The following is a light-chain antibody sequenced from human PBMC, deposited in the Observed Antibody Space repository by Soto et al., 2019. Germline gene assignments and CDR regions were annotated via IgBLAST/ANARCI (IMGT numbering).Light chain of an antibody. CDR3: SAYTARSTLV. CDR2: DVS. CDR1: SSDVDDYNY. J-gene: IGLJ3*02. V-gene: IGLV2-11*01. Sequence: QSALTQPRSVSGSPGQSVTISCTGTSSDVDDYNYVSWFQQHPGKAPKLMIYDVSERPSGVPDRFSGSKSGNTASLTISGLQSEDEGDYYCSAYTARSTLVFGGGTKLTVL.